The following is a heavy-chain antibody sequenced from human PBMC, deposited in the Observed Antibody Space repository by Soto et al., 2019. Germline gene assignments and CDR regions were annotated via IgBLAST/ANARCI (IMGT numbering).Heavy chain of an antibody. CDR1: GFTFSSYG. CDR2: IWHDGRNK. Sequence: QVQLVESEGGVVQPGRSLTLSCAASGFTFSSYGMHWVRQAPGKGLEWVAVIWHDGRNKYYADSVKGRFTISRDNSKNTLYLQMNSLRAEDTAVYYCASRSPALDYWGQGTLVTVSS. CDR3: ASRSPALDY. V-gene: IGHV3-33*01. D-gene: IGHD2-2*01. J-gene: IGHJ4*02.